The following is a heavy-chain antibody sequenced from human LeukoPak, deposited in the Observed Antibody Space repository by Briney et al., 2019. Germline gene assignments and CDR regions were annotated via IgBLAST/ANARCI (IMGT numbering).Heavy chain of an antibody. J-gene: IGHJ6*02. V-gene: IGHV1-69*13. D-gene: IGHD3-3*01. CDR1: GYTFTSYG. CDR3: ARVSLEARPSPDYYGMDV. Sequence: SVKVSCKASGYTFTSYGISWVRQAPGQGLEWMGGIIPIFGTANYAQKFQGRVTITADESTSTAYTELSSLRSEDTAVYYCARVSLEARPSPDYYGMDVWGQGTTVTVSS. CDR2: IIPIFGTA.